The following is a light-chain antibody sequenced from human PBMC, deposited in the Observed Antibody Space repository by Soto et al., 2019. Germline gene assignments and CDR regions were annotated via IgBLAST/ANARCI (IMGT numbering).Light chain of an antibody. Sequence: SYELPQPPSVSVYPGQTARITCSGDALPKQYAYWYQQKPGQAPVLVIYKDSERPSGIPERFSGSSSGTTVTLTISGVQAEDEADYYCQSADSSGTYVVFGGGTKLTVL. CDR2: KDS. V-gene: IGLV3-25*02. J-gene: IGLJ2*01. CDR1: ALPKQY. CDR3: QSADSSGTYVV.